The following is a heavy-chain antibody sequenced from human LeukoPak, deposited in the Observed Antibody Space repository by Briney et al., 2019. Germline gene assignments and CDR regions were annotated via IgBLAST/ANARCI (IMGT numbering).Heavy chain of an antibody. CDR3: ARDPTVTTVGAFDI. CDR2: IYHSGST. D-gene: IGHD4-17*01. J-gene: IGHJ3*02. V-gene: IGHV4-38-2*02. Sequence: SSETLSLTCTVSGYSISSGYYWGWIRQPPGKGLEWIGSIYHSGSTYYNPSLKSRVTISVDTSKNQFSLKLSSVTAADTAVYYCARDPTVTTVGAFDIWGQGTMVTVSS. CDR1: GYSISSGYY.